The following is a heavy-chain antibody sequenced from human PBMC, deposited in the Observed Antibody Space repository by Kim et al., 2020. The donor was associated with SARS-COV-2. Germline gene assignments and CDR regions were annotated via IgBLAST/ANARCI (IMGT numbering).Heavy chain of an antibody. D-gene: IGHD3-3*01. CDR2: ISAYNGNT. CDR3: ARDVPEYYDFWSGYSYYYYGMDV. V-gene: IGHV1-18*01. Sequence: ASVKVSCKASGYTFTSYGISWVRQAPGQGLEWMGWISAYNGNTNYAQKLQGRVTMTTDTSTSTAYMELRSLRSDDTAVYYCARDVPEYYDFWSGYSYYYYGMDVWGQGTTVTVSS. CDR1: GYTFTSYG. J-gene: IGHJ6*02.